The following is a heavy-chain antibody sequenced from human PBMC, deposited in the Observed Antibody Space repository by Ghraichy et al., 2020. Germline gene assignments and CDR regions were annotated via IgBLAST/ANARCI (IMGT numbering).Heavy chain of an antibody. Sequence: SETLSLTCTVSGGSISSSSYYWGWIRQPPGKGPEWIGSIYYSGSTYYNPSLKSRVTISVDTSKNQFSLKLSSVTAADTAVYYCARRYYDFWSGMSVGMDVWGQGTTVTVSS. CDR3: ARRYYDFWSGMSVGMDV. CDR1: GGSISSSSYY. D-gene: IGHD3-3*01. CDR2: IYYSGST. V-gene: IGHV4-39*01. J-gene: IGHJ6*02.